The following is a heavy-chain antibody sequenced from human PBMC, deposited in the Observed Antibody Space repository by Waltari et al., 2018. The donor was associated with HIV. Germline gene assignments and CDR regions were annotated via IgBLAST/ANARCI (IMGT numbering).Heavy chain of an antibody. V-gene: IGHV3-33*08. Sequence: QLPLVESRGGVVHPGRPLRLPCAAPGFTFRSYAPHWVRQAPGKGLEWVAVIWYDGSNKYYADSVKGRFTISRDNSKNTLYLQMNSLRAEDTAVYYCARDLSSTTADYWGQGTLVTVSS. J-gene: IGHJ4*02. CDR1: GFTFRSYA. D-gene: IGHD4-4*01. CDR3: ARDLSSTTADY. CDR2: IWYDGSNK.